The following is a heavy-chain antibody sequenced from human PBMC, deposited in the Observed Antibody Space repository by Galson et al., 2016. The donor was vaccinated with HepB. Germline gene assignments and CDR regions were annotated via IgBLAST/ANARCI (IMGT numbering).Heavy chain of an antibody. J-gene: IGHJ4*02. CDR3: AKDLVATGISGTLDY. V-gene: IGHV3-23*01. CDR1: GFPFSRFA. D-gene: IGHD5-12*01. CDR2: IDNSADTT. Sequence: LRLSCAVSGFPFSRFAMTWVRQAPGRGLEWVASIDNSADTTHYVDSVRGRFTISRDNSRNTLYLQMRSLGAEDTAIYYCAKDLVATGISGTLDYWGQGTLVTVSS.